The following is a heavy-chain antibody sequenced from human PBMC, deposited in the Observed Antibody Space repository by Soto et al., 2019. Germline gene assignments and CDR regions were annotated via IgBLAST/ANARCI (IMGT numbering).Heavy chain of an antibody. CDR3: AREYSGSYFELYYFAY. CDR2: IIPIFGTA. Sequence: SVKVSCKASGGTFSSYAISWVRQAPGQGLEWMGGIIPIFGTANYAQKFQGRVTITADESTSTAYMELSSLRSEDTAVYYCAREYSGSYFELYYFAYWGQGTLVPASS. J-gene: IGHJ4*02. CDR1: GGTFSSYA. V-gene: IGHV1-69*13. D-gene: IGHD1-26*01.